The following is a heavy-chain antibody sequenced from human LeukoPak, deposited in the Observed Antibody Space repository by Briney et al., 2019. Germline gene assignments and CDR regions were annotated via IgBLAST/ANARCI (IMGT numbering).Heavy chain of an antibody. CDR3: AKTLAHGYSSGWATGFAEYFQH. CDR1: GFTFSSYA. Sequence: PGGSLRLSCAASGFTFSSYAMSWVRQAPGKGLEWVSAISGSGGSTYYAGSVKGRFTISRDNSKNTLYLQMNSLRAEDTAVYYCAKTLAHGYSSGWATGFAEYFQHWGQGTLVTVSS. J-gene: IGHJ1*01. CDR2: ISGSGGST. D-gene: IGHD6-19*01. V-gene: IGHV3-23*01.